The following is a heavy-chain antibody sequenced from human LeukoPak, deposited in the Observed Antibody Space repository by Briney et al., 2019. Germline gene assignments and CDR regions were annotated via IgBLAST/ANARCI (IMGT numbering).Heavy chain of an antibody. V-gene: IGHV1-24*01. CDR3: ATLSGYYDSRSDPMPSASVDWFDP. Sequence: PGGSLRLSCAASGFTFSSYGMHWVRQAPGKGLEWMGGFDPEDGETIYAQKFQGRVTMTEDTSTDTAYMELSSLRSEDTAVYYCATLSGYYDSRSDPMPSASVDWFDPWGQGTLVTVSS. CDR2: FDPEDGET. CDR1: GFTFSSYG. J-gene: IGHJ5*02. D-gene: IGHD3-22*01.